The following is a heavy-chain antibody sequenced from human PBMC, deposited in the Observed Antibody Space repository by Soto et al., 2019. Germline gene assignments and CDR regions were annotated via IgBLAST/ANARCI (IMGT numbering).Heavy chain of an antibody. V-gene: IGHV3-7*01. Sequence: GGSLRLSCAASGFTFSSYWMSWVGQAPGKGREWGANIKQDGSEKYYVDSVKGRFTISRDNAKNSLYLQMNRLRAEDTAVYYCARMVRGYSYGETNWFDPWGQGTLVTVSS. J-gene: IGHJ5*02. CDR2: IKQDGSEK. CDR3: ARMVRGYSYGETNWFDP. CDR1: GFTFSSYW. D-gene: IGHD5-18*01.